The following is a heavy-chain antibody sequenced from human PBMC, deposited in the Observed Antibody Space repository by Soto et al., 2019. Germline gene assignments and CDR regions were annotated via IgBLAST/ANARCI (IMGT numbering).Heavy chain of an antibody. V-gene: IGHV3-23*01. Sequence: EVQVLESGGGLVQPGGSLRLSCAASGFTFSSYAMSWVRQAPGQGLEWVSAISGSGSNPYYADSVKGRFTISRDNSKNTLYLQMNSLRAEDTALYNCAKTASMTIRDGFDHWGQGTLFTVSS. D-gene: IGHD4-17*01. CDR2: ISGSGSNP. CDR3: AKTASMTIRDGFDH. J-gene: IGHJ4*02. CDR1: GFTFSSYA.